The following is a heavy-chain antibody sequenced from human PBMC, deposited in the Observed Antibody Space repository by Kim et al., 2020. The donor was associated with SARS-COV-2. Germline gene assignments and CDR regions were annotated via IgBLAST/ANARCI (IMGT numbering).Heavy chain of an antibody. V-gene: IGHV1-69*13. J-gene: IGHJ6*02. CDR2: IIPIFGTA. Sequence: SVKVSCKASGGTFSSYAISWVRQAPGQGLEWMGGIIPIFGTANYAQKFQGRVTITADESTSTAYMELSSLRSEDTAVYYCARARNYYYDSSGYYFGYYGMDVWGQGTTVTVSS. CDR3: ARARNYYYDSSGYYFGYYGMDV. D-gene: IGHD3-22*01. CDR1: GGTFSSYA.